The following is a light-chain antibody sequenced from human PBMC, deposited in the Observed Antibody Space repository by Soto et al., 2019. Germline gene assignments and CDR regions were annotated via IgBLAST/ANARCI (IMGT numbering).Light chain of an antibody. CDR1: QSISNY. J-gene: IGKJ2*01. CDR3: QQSFNSPRT. Sequence: DIQMTQSPSSLSASVGDRVTITCRASQSISNYLNWYQQKPGKAPNLLIYAASNLQGGVPSRFSGSGSGTDFTLTISSLQPEDFATYYCQQSFNSPRTFGQGTKVDIK. CDR2: AAS. V-gene: IGKV1-39*01.